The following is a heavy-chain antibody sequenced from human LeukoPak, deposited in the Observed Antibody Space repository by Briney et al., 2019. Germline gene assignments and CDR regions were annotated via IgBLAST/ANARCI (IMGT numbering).Heavy chain of an antibody. D-gene: IGHD6-13*01. CDR1: GGSFSGYY. Sequence: SETLSLTCAVYGGSFSGYYWSWIRQPPGKGLEWIGEINHSGSTNYNPSLKSRVTISVGTSKNQFSLKLSSVTAADTAVYYCARGTIAAAAGYNWFDPWGQGTLVTVSS. V-gene: IGHV4-34*01. CDR2: INHSGST. CDR3: ARGTIAAAAGYNWFDP. J-gene: IGHJ5*02.